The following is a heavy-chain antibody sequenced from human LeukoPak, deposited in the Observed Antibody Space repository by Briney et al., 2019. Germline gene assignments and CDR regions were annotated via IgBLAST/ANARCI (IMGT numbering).Heavy chain of an antibody. J-gene: IGHJ5*02. CDR2: IKQDGSEK. Sequence: PGGSLRLSCAASGFTFSSYWMSWVRQAPGKGLEWVANIKQDGSEKYYVDSVKGRFTISRDNAKNSLYLQMNSLRAEDTAVYYCARDAASGNNWFDPWGQGTLVTVSS. D-gene: IGHD3-3*01. CDR1: GFTFSSYW. CDR3: ARDAASGNNWFDP. V-gene: IGHV3-7*01.